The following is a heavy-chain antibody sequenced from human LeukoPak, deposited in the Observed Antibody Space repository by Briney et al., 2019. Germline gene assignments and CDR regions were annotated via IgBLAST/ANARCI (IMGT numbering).Heavy chain of an antibody. D-gene: IGHD2-8*01. CDR3: ASSYGRSLDYFYGMDV. Sequence: VESLRISCKGSGYSFTSYWITWMRQMPGKGLEWMGRIDPSDSYTNYSPSFQGHVTISADKSINAAYLQWSSLKASDTAMYYCASSYGRSLDYFYGMDVWGQGTTVTVSS. J-gene: IGHJ6*02. CDR2: IDPSDSYT. CDR1: GYSFTSYW. V-gene: IGHV5-10-1*01.